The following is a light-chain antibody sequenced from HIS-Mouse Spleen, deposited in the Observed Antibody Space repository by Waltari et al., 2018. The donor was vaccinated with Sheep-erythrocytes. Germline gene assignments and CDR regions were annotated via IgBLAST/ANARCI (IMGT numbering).Light chain of an antibody. J-gene: IGLJ2*01. Sequence: SYELTQPPSVSVSPGQTASITCSGDKLGDKYACWYQQKPGQSPVLVIYSDSKQPPGIPERFSGSNSGNTATLTISGTQAMDEADYYCQAWDSSIVVVGGGTKLTVL. CDR2: SDS. CDR3: QAWDSSIVV. V-gene: IGLV3-1*01. CDR1: KLGDKY.